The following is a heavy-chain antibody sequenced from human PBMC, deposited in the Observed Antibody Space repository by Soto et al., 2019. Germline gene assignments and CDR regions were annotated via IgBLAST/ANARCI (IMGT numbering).Heavy chain of an antibody. J-gene: IGHJ4*02. Sequence: QVQWVQSGAAVKRPGASVKVSCKASGDPVNLYSINWVRQAPGLGLEWMGRVNPIVSMSNYAQKFQGRVTMTADKSTSTAYRELSSLRSEATAIYYCASSYGSGYRAFDYWGQGALVTGSS. V-gene: IGHV1-69*02. CDR3: ASSYGSGYRAFDY. CDR2: VNPIVSMS. D-gene: IGHD3-10*01. CDR1: GDPVNLYS.